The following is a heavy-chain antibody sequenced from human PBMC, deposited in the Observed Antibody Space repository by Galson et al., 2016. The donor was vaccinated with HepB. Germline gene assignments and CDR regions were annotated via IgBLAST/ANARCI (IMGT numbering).Heavy chain of an antibody. V-gene: IGHV4-39*01. J-gene: IGHJ4*02. Sequence: SETLSLTCTVSGGSISSSRHYWGWIRQPPGKGPEWIGSIYYSGNTYYNPSLKSRVTISVDTSKDQFSLQLSSVTAADTAVYYCVLIPYNFWSGYTYYFDSWGQGTLVTVSS. D-gene: IGHD3-3*01. CDR3: VLIPYNFWSGYTYYFDS. CDR1: GGSISSSRHY. CDR2: IYYSGNT.